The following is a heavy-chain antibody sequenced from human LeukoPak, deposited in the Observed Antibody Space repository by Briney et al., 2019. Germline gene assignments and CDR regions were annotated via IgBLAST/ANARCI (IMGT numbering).Heavy chain of an antibody. V-gene: IGHV3-23*01. CDR2: ISGGGDYI. J-gene: IGHJ4*02. CDR1: GLSFSNYA. D-gene: IGHD6-25*01. CDR3: AKEAAAVGVGYFTH. Sequence: GGSLRLSCAPSGLSFSNYAMSWVRQAPGKGLEWVSAISGGGDYIFYSDSVKGRFTTSRDNSKNTVFLQMNSLRAEDTAIYYCAKEAAAVGVGYFTHWGQGTLVTVSS.